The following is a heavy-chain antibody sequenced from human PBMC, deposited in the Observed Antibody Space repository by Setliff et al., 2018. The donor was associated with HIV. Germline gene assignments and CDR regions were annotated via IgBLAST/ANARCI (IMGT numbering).Heavy chain of an antibody. D-gene: IGHD6-6*01. CDR1: GGSFSGYY. Sequence: PSETLSLTCAVYGGSFSGYYWGWIRQPPGKGLEWIGEINHRGSTNYNPSLKSRVTISVDTAKNQFSVRLSSVTAADTAVYYCARCYEGSSPGGAFDIWGLGTMVTVSS. J-gene: IGHJ3*02. CDR3: ARCYEGSSPGGAFDI. CDR2: INHRGST. V-gene: IGHV4-34*01.